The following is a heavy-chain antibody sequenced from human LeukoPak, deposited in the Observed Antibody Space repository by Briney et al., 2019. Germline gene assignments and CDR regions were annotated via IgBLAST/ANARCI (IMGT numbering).Heavy chain of an antibody. CDR2: IYSGGYT. J-gene: IGHJ4*02. CDR1: GFTVSSNY. D-gene: IGHD6-13*01. CDR3: ARTAAGTFFDY. V-gene: IGHV3-53*01. Sequence: GGSLRLSCAVSGFTVSSNYMSCVRQAPGKGLEWVSVIYSGGYTFYADSVKGRFTISRDNSKNTLYLQMNSLRAEDTAVYYCARTAAGTFFDYWGQGTLVTVSS.